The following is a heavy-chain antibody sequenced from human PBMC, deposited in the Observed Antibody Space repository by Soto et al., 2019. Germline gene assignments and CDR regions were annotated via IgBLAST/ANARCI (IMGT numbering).Heavy chain of an antibody. Sequence: ASVKVSCKVSGYTLTELSMHWVRQAPGKGLEWMGGFDPEDGETIYAQKFQGRVTMTEDTSTDTAYMELSSLRSEDTAVYYCATEGSRHWNSSVMDVWGKGTTGTVSS. V-gene: IGHV1-24*01. J-gene: IGHJ6*03. D-gene: IGHD1-7*01. CDR1: GYTLTELS. CDR2: FDPEDGET. CDR3: ATEGSRHWNSSVMDV.